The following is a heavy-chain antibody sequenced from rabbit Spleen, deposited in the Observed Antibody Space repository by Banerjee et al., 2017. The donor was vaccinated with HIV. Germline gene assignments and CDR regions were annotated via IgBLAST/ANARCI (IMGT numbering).Heavy chain of an antibody. CDR3: AREDRTDAYDL. CDR1: GFSFSSNYW. V-gene: IGHV1S40*01. Sequence: QSLEESGGDLVKPGASLTLTGTASGFSFSSNYWICWVRQAPGKGLEWVACIYSGSSSNTVYASWAKGRFTITRSTSLNTVTLQMTSLTGADTATYFCAREDRTDAYDLWGQGTLVHRL. D-gene: IGHD6-1*01. CDR2: IYSGSSSNT. J-gene: IGHJ3*01.